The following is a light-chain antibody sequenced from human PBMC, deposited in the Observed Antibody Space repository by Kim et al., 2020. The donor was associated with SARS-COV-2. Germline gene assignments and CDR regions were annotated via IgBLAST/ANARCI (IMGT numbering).Light chain of an antibody. J-gene: IGLJ1*01. CDR2: DVS. CDR1: SSDVGGY. V-gene: IGLV2-14*04. Sequence: GSPGQSITISCTGTSSDVGGYVSWYQQHPGKVPKLMIYDVSKRPPGLSNRFSGSKSANTASLTISGLQGEDEADYYCSAFIGSSGVFGTGTKVTVL. CDR3: SAFIGSSGV.